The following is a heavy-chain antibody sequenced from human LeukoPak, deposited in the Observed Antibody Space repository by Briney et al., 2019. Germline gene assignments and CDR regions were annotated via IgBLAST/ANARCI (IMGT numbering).Heavy chain of an antibody. CDR3: ASRPYYYDSSGSASDY. V-gene: IGHV4-34*01. Sequence: SGTLSLTCAVYGGSFSGYYWSWIRQPPGKGLEWIGEINHSGSTNYNPSLKSRVTISVDTSKNQFSLKLGSVTAADTAVYYCASRPYYYDSSGSASDYWGQGTLVTVSS. CDR1: GGSFSGYY. D-gene: IGHD3-22*01. CDR2: INHSGST. J-gene: IGHJ4*02.